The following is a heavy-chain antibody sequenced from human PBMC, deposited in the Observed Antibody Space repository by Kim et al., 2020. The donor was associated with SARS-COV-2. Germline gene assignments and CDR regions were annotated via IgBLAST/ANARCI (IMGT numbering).Heavy chain of an antibody. CDR2: INHSGST. V-gene: IGHV4-34*01. Sequence: SETLSLTCAVYGGSFSGYYWSWIRQPPGKGLDWIGEINHSGSTNHNPSLKSRVTISVDTSKNQFSLKLSSVTAADTAVYYCARGTRQWLVRGPYYYYMDVWGKGTTVTVSS. J-gene: IGHJ6*03. CDR1: GGSFSGYY. D-gene: IGHD6-19*01. CDR3: ARGTRQWLVRGPYYYYMDV.